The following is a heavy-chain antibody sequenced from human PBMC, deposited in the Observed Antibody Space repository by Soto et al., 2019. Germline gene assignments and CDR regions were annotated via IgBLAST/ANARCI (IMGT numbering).Heavy chain of an antibody. CDR3: ARGDGGVIMDPFDY. CDR1: GYTFTNYW. D-gene: IGHD3-10*01. J-gene: IGHJ4*02. V-gene: IGHV5-51*01. Sequence: PGESLKISCKGSGYTFTNYWIGWVRQVPGKGLESMGIIYSGDSDTRYSPSFQGQVTISVDKSINTAYLKWSSLKASDTAMYYCARGDGGVIMDPFDYWGQGTLVTVSS. CDR2: IYSGDSDT.